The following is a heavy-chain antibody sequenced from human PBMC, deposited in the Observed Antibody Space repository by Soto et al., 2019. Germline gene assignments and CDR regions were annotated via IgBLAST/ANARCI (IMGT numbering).Heavy chain of an antibody. CDR1: GGTFSSYS. Sequence: QVQLVQSGAEVKKPGSSVKVSCEASGGTFSSYSFSWVRQAPGQGLEWMGRVIPILGMANYAQKFQGRVTITEDKSTGTVYMELSSLRSEDTAVYYCARGGAVVVPGAVDRHNWFDPWGQGTLVTVSS. CDR3: ARGGAVVVPGAVDRHNWFDP. V-gene: IGHV1-69*02. J-gene: IGHJ5*02. CDR2: VIPILGMA. D-gene: IGHD2-2*01.